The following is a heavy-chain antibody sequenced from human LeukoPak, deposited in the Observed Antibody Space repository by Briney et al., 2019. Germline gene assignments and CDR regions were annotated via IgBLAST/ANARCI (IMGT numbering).Heavy chain of an antibody. CDR2: IKHSGST. CDR1: GGSFSGYY. V-gene: IGHV4-34*01. CDR3: ARGGLYYGSGSRYYYMDV. J-gene: IGHJ6*03. Sequence: KASETLSLTCAVYGGSFSGYYWSWIRQPPGKGLEWIGEIKHSGSTNYNPSLKSRVTISVDTSKNQFSLKLSSVTAADTAVYYCARGGLYYGSGSRYYYMDVWGKGTTVTISS. D-gene: IGHD3-10*01.